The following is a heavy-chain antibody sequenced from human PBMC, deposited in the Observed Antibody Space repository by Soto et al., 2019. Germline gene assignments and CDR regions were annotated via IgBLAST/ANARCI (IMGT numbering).Heavy chain of an antibody. D-gene: IGHD1-26*01. CDR2: ISSGGTYI. Sequence: EVQVMESGGGLVQPGGSLRLSCNFTFSMYSMNWVRQAPGKWLEWVASISSGGTYIKYADSVKGRFTISRDNAKNSVSLQMNSLRVDDTAVYFCTRDQGGSYDSWFDPWGQGTLVTVSS. J-gene: IGHJ5*02. V-gene: IGHV3-21*01. CDR3: TRDQGGSYDSWFDP. CDR1: TFSMYS.